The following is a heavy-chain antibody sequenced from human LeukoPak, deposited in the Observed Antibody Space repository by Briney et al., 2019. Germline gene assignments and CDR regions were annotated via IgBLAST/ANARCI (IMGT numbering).Heavy chain of an antibody. D-gene: IGHD3-10*01. V-gene: IGHV1-18*01. CDR3: ASGSSYYGSGSYYYYYYYYMDV. J-gene: IGHJ6*03. Sequence: ASVKVSCKASGYTFTSYGLSWVRQAPGQGLEWMGWISVYNGNTNYAQKFQGRVTMTRDTSISTAYMELSRLRSDDTAVYYCASGSSYYGSGSYYYYYYYYMDVWGKGTTVTVSS. CDR1: GYTFTSYG. CDR2: ISVYNGNT.